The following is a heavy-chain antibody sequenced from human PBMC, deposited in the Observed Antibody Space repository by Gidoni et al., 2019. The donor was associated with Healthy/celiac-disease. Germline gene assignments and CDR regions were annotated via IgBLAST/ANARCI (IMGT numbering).Heavy chain of an antibody. V-gene: IGHV3-15*01. J-gene: IGHJ4*02. Sequence: EVQLVESGGGLVKPGGSLRLSCAASGFTFSNAWMSWVRQAPGKGLGCVGRIKSKTDGGTTDYAAPVKGRFTISRDDSKNTLYLQMNSLKTEDTAVYYCTPGGDTYYDFWSGYYASFDYWGQGTLVTVSS. CDR3: TPGGDTYYDFWSGYYASFDY. CDR1: GFTFSNAW. CDR2: IKSKTDGGTT. D-gene: IGHD3-3*01.